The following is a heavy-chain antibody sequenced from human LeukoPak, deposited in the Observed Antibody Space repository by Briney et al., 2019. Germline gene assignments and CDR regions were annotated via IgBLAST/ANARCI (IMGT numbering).Heavy chain of an antibody. V-gene: IGHV4-34*01. J-gene: IGHJ5*02. D-gene: IGHD6-13*01. CDR1: GGSFSGYY. CDR2: INHSGST. Sequence: SETLSFTCAVYGGSFSGYYWSWIRQPPGKGLEWIGEINHSGSTNYNPSLKSRVTISVDTSKNQFSLKLSSVTAADTAVYYCARAGRAAADNWFDPWGQGTLVTVSS. CDR3: ARAGRAAADNWFDP.